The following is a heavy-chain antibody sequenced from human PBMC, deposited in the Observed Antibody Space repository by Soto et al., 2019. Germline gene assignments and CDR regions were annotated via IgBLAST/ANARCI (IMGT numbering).Heavy chain of an antibody. D-gene: IGHD5-18*01. Sequence: SETLSLTCTVSGGSVSSGSYYWSWIRQPPGKGLEWVGYIYYSGSTNYNPSLKSRVTISVDTSKNQFSLKLSSVTAADTAVYYCAREVFWDTYYYYGMDVWGQVTTVTVSS. CDR2: IYYSGST. V-gene: IGHV4-61*01. CDR3: AREVFWDTYYYYGMDV. CDR1: GGSVSSGSYY. J-gene: IGHJ6*02.